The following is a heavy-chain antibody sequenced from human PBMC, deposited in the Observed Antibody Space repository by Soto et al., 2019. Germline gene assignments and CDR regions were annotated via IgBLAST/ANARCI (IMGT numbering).Heavy chain of an antibody. V-gene: IGHV4-39*01. Sequence: PSETLSLTCTVSGGSISSSSYYWGWIRQPPGKGLEWIGSIYYSGSTYYNPSLKSRVTISVDTSKNQFSLKLSSVTAADTAVYYCARAPSLSYYDFWSGPQEYYFDYWGQGTLVTVSS. J-gene: IGHJ4*02. D-gene: IGHD3-3*01. CDR2: IYYSGST. CDR1: GGSISSSSYY. CDR3: ARAPSLSYYDFWSGPQEYYFDY.